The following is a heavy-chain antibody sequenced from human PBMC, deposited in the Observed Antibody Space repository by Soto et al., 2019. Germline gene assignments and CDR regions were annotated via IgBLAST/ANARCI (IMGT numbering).Heavy chain of an antibody. D-gene: IGHD6-6*01. J-gene: IGHJ4*02. CDR2: INHSGST. V-gene: IGHV4-34*01. Sequence: SSETLSLTCAVYGGSFSGYYWSWIRQPPGKGLEWIGEINHSGSTNYNPSLKSRVTISVDTSKNQFSLKLSSVTAADTAVYYCARGEYSSSLGFAYWGQGTLVTVLL. CDR1: GGSFSGYY. CDR3: ARGEYSSSLGFAY.